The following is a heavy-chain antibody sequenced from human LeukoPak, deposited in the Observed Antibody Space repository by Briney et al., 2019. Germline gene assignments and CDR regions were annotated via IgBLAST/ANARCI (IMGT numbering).Heavy chain of an antibody. J-gene: IGHJ4*02. CDR3: ARGSHGDYGY. V-gene: IGHV3-21*01. CDR2: MSPDSNYI. CDR1: GFTFASST. Sequence: GGSLRLSCAASGFTFASSTMNWVRQAPGKGLEWVSSMSPDSNYIYYADSVKGRFTISRDNAKNSLYLQMNSLRADDTAVYYCARGSHGDYGYWGQGTLVTVSS. D-gene: IGHD4-17*01.